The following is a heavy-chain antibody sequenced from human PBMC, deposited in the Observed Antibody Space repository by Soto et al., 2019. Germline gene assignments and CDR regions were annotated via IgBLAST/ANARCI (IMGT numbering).Heavy chain of an antibody. CDR2: INHSGST. Sequence: SETLSLTCAVYGGSFSGYYWSWIRQPPGKGLEWIGEINHSGSTNYNPSLKSRVTISVDTSKNQFSLKLGSVTAADTAVYYCARGTYNWNYSAGTRYYYYMDVWGKGTTVTVSS. CDR3: ARGTYNWNYSAGTRYYYYMDV. J-gene: IGHJ6*03. V-gene: IGHV4-34*01. D-gene: IGHD1-7*01. CDR1: GGSFSGYY.